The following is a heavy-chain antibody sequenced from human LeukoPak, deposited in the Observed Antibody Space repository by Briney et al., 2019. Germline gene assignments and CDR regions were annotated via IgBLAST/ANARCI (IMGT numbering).Heavy chain of an antibody. CDR1: GGSISSGGYY. Sequence: SETLSLTCTVSGGSISSGGYYWSWIRQHPGKGLEWIGYIYYSGSTYYNPSLKSRVTISVDTSKNQFSLKLSSVTAADTAVYYCAREIRSSGWNNWFDPWGQGTLVTVSS. J-gene: IGHJ5*02. V-gene: IGHV4-31*03. D-gene: IGHD6-19*01. CDR3: AREIRSSGWNNWFDP. CDR2: IYYSGST.